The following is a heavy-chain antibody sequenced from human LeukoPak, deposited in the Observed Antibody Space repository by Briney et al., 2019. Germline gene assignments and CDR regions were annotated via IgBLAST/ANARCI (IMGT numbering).Heavy chain of an antibody. CDR2: IYYSGST. Sequence: PSETLSLTCTVSGGSISSYYWSWIRQPPGKGLEWIGYIYYSGSTNYNPSLKSRVTISVDTSKNQFSLKLSSVTAADTAVYYCASGGTTLFDYWGQGTLVTVSS. V-gene: IGHV4-59*01. J-gene: IGHJ4*02. D-gene: IGHD4-17*01. CDR3: ASGGTTLFDY. CDR1: GGSISSYY.